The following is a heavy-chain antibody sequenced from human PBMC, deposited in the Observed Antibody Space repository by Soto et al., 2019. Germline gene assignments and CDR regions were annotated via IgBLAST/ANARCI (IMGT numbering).Heavy chain of an antibody. V-gene: IGHV2-70*01. Sequence: VSGPTLVNPTQSLTLTCTFSGFSLNTGEMCVSWIRQPPGKALEWLALIAWDNGKYYNTALKTRLTISKDTSKNQVVLTMTNMDPVDTATYYCARIPSGSHSSGSFDPWGQGTLVTVSS. J-gene: IGHJ5*02. CDR2: IAWDNGK. CDR1: GFSLNTGEMC. D-gene: IGHD1-26*01. CDR3: ARIPSGSHSSGSFDP.